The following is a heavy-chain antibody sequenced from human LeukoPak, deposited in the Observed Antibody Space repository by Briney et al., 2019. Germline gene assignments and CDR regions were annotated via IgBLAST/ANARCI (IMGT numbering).Heavy chain of an antibody. CDR1: GGSISSGDYY. Sequence: SETLSLTCTVSGGSISSGDYYWSWIRQPPGKGLEWIGYIYYSGSTYYNPSLKSRVTISVDTSKNQFSLKLSSVTAADTAVYYCARGVVAATWAPYWFDPWGQGTLVTVSS. CDR3: ARGVVAATWAPYWFDP. CDR2: IYYSGST. V-gene: IGHV4-30-4*01. D-gene: IGHD2-15*01. J-gene: IGHJ5*02.